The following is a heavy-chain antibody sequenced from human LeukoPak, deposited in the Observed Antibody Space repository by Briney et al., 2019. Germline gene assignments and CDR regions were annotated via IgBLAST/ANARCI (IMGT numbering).Heavy chain of an antibody. CDR2: TRNKANSYTT. CDR3: ARWSLGSDY. J-gene: IGHJ4*02. V-gene: IGHV3-72*01. Sequence: VGSLRLSCAASGFTFSDHYMDWVRQAPGKGLEWVGRTRNKANSYTTEYAASVKGRFTISRDDSKNSLYLQMNSLKTEDTAVYYCARWSLGSDYWGQGTLVTVSS. D-gene: IGHD3-10*01. CDR1: GFTFSDHY.